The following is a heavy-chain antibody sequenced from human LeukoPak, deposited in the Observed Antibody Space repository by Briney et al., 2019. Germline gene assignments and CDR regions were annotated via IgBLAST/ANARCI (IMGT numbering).Heavy chain of an antibody. CDR2: ISAYNGNT. CDR3: ARGRRELSYYDFWSGYQYYYGMDV. J-gene: IGHJ6*02. Sequence: GASVKVSCKASGYTFTSYGISWVRQAPGQGLEWMGWISAYNGNTNYAQKLQGRVTMTTDTSTSTAYMELRSLRSDDTAVYYCARGRRELSYYDFWSGYQYYYGMDVWGQGTTVTVSS. V-gene: IGHV1-18*01. CDR1: GYTFTSYG. D-gene: IGHD3-3*01.